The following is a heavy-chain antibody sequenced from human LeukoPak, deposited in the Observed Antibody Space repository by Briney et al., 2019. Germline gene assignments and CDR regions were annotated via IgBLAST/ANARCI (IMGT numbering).Heavy chain of an antibody. J-gene: IGHJ4*02. CDR2: IYYSGST. V-gene: IGHV4-39*01. CDR1: GGSMSSSSYY. Sequence: PSETLSLTCTVSGGSMSSSSYYWGWIRQPPGKGLEWIGSIYYSGSTYYNPSLKSRVTISVDTSKNQFSLKLSSVTAADTAVYYCARWWRESGSYGDYWGQGTLVTVSS. D-gene: IGHD1-26*01. CDR3: ARWWRESGSYGDY.